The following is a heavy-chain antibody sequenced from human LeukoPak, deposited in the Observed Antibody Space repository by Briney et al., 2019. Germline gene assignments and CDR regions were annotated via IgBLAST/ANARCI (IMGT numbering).Heavy chain of an antibody. CDR1: GFTFSRYG. Sequence: GGSLRLSCAASGFTFSRYGMHWVRQAPDKGLEWVAVIWFDGSNQYYADSVKGRFTISRDNSMSMLYLQMNSLKAEDTAVYFCAGSSAYYPDAFDIWGQGTMVSASS. V-gene: IGHV3-33*01. CDR2: IWFDGSNQ. J-gene: IGHJ3*02. CDR3: AGSSAYYPDAFDI. D-gene: IGHD3-22*01.